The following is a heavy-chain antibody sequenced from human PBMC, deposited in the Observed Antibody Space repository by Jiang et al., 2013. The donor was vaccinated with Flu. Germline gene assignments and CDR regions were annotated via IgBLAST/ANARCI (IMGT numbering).Heavy chain of an antibody. CDR2: TYYRSKWYN. V-gene: IGHV6-1*01. J-gene: IGHJ4*02. CDR1: GDSVSSNSAA. D-gene: IGHD5-24*01. Sequence: SQTLSLTCAISGDSVSSNSAAWNWIRQSPSRGLEWLGRTYYRSKWYNDYAVSVKSQITINPDTSKNQFSLQLNSVTPEDTAVYYCARGLGARRSMATKTTYYFDYWGQGTLVTVSS. CDR3: ARGLGARRSMATKTTYYFDY.